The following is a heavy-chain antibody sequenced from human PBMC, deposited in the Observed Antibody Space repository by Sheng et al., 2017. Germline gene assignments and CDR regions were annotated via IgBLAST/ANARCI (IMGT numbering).Heavy chain of an antibody. CDR1: GFTFSGYW. CDR3: ARSCTTTSCYAED. CDR2: INTDASGI. J-gene: IGHJ1*01. Sequence: EVQLVESGGGLVQPGGSLRLSCAASGFTFSGYWMHWVRQAPGEGLVWVSRINTDASGINYADSVKGRFTISRDNARNTLYLQMNSLRVEDTAVYYCARSCTTTSCYAEDWGQGPWSP. D-gene: IGHD2-2*01. V-gene: IGHV3-74*01.